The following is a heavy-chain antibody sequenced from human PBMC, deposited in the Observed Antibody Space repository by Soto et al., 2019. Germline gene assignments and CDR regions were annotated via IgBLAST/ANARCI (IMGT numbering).Heavy chain of an antibody. CDR2: IWYDGSNK. Sequence: QVQLVESGGGVVQPGRSLRLSCAASGFTFSSYGVHWVRQAPGKGLEWVAGIWYDGSNKYYADSVKGRFTISRDNSKNTLYLQMNSLRVEDTAVYYCARDRYSSGWYDLDYWGQGTLVTVSS. CDR1: GFTFSSYG. D-gene: IGHD6-19*01. J-gene: IGHJ4*02. V-gene: IGHV3-33*01. CDR3: ARDRYSSGWYDLDY.